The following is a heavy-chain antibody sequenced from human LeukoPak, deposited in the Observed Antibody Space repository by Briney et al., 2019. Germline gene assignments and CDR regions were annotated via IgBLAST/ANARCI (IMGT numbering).Heavy chain of an antibody. CDR1: GGTFSGYA. D-gene: IGHD3-10*01. CDR3: ARIEGSGSYMGDWFDP. Sequence: GASVKVSCKASGGTFSGYAISWVRQAPGQGLEWMGGIIPMFDTASYAQKFQGRVTITADKSTSTAYMELSSLRSEDTAVYYCARIEGSGSYMGDWFDPWGQGTLVTVSS. V-gene: IGHV1-69*06. J-gene: IGHJ5*02. CDR2: IIPMFDTA.